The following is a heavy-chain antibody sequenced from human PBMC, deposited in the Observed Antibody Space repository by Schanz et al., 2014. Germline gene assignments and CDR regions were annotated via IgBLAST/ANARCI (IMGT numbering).Heavy chain of an antibody. Sequence: QVQLVQSGSELTRPGASVKVSCKASGYNFTSSGFSWVRQAPGQGLEWMGWINGYNAHTNYAQKFQGRVTMTRDTSITTAYMDLSRLTSDDTAVYYCARVYRWQHILGHFDSWGQGSLVTVSS. CDR1: GYNFTSSG. CDR2: INGYNAHT. CDR3: ARVYRWQHILGHFDS. J-gene: IGHJ4*02. V-gene: IGHV1-18*01. D-gene: IGHD6-13*01.